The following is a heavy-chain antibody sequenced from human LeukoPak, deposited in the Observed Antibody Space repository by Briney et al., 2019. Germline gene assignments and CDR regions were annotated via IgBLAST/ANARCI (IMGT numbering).Heavy chain of an antibody. CDR3: ARESSHYDYWSGSYYYYYMDV. Sequence: PGGSLRLSCAASGFTFSSYAMSWVRQAPGKGLEWVSAISGSGGSTYYADSVKGRFTISRDNSKNTLYLQMNSLRAEDTAVYYFARESSHYDYWSGSYYYYYMDVWGKGTTVTVSS. CDR2: ISGSGGST. V-gene: IGHV3-23*01. CDR1: GFTFSSYA. D-gene: IGHD3-3*01. J-gene: IGHJ6*03.